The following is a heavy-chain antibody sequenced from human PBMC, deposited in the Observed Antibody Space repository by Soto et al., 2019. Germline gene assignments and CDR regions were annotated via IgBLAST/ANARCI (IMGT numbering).Heavy chain of an antibody. CDR2: IYYTGNS. D-gene: IGHD6-19*01. J-gene: IGHJ4*02. CDR1: GGSITTNGHY. Sequence: QVQLQESGPELVKPSQTLSLTCSVSGGSITTNGHYWTWIRQHPGQGLEWIAYIYYTGNSYLNPSLKGRLSXXVDTSKNQFSLELRSVTAADTAVYYCAREQWGFDSWGQGTLVTVSS. CDR3: AREQWGFDS. V-gene: IGHV4-31*03.